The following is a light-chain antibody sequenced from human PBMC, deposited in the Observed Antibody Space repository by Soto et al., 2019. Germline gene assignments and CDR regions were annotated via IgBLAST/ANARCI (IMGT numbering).Light chain of an antibody. CDR1: SSDLDGDNY. CDR2: DVS. CDR3: SCFTRSRNTVI. V-gene: IGLV2-14*01. J-gene: IGLJ2*01. Sequence: QSVLTQPASVSGSPGQSITISCTGTSSDLDGDNYVSWYQYHPGKAPILMIYDVSNRPSGISNRFSCSKSGNAASLTISGLQAEDEAEDYCSCFTRSRNTVIFGGGTKLTVL.